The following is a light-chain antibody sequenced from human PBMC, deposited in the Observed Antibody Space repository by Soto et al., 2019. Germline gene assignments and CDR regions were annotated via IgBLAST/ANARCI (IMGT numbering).Light chain of an antibody. CDR1: QSISSY. CDR2: DAS. Sequence: EIVLTQSPATLSLSPGERATLSCRASQSISSYLAWYQQKPGQAPRLLICDASKRTSGIAARFSGSGSGTDFTITISSLETEDFAGYYCQQRRRIFGGGTKVELQ. CDR3: QQRRRI. V-gene: IGKV3-11*01. J-gene: IGKJ4*01.